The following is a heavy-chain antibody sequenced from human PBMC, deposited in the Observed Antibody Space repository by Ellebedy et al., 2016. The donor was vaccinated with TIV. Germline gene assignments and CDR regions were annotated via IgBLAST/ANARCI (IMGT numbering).Heavy chain of an antibody. J-gene: IGHJ6*02. D-gene: IGHD6-13*01. Sequence: MPSETLSLTCAVYVASFSGYYLRWIRQPPGTGLEWIAEIYHSGITNYNPSLKSRVTISVDTSKNQFSLKVNSVTAADTDVYFCARGGMGYYLYGMDDWGQGTTVTVSS. CDR3: ARGGMGYYLYGMDD. CDR2: IYHSGIT. CDR1: VASFSGYY. V-gene: IGHV4-34*01.